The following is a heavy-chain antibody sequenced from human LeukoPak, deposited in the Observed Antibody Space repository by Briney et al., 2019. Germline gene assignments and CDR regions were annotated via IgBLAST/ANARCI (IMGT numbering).Heavy chain of an antibody. Sequence: GGSLRLSCAASGFIFSSYAMHWVRQAPGKGLEWVAVISYDGSNKYYADSVKGRFTISRDNSKNTLYLQMNSLRAEDTAVNYCARDLGDTAMFTFDYWGQGTLVTVSS. J-gene: IGHJ4*02. CDR2: ISYDGSNK. V-gene: IGHV3-30*04. D-gene: IGHD5-18*01. CDR1: GFIFSSYA. CDR3: ARDLGDTAMFTFDY.